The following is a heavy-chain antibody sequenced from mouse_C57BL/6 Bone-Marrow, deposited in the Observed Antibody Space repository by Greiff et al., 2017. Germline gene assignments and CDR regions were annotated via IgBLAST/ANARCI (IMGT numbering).Heavy chain of an antibody. J-gene: IGHJ4*01. CDR2: IWRGGST. V-gene: IGHV2-5*01. CDR1: GFSLTSYG. Sequence: QVQLQQSGPGLVQPSQSLSITCTVSGFSLTSYGVHWVRQSPGKGLEWLGVIWRGGSTDYNAAFMSRLSITKDNSKSQVFFKMNSLQADDTAIYYCAKNCDDDGGYAMDYWGQGTSVTVSS. D-gene: IGHD2-4*01. CDR3: AKNCDDDGGYAMDY.